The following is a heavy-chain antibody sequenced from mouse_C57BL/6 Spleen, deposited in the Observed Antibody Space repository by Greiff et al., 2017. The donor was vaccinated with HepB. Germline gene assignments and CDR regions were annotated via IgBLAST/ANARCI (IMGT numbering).Heavy chain of an antibody. CDR1: GFTFSDYY. CDR2: INYDGSST. Sequence: EVQGVASEGGLVQPGSSMKLSCTASGFTFSDYYMAWVRQVPEKGLEWVANINYDGSSTYYLDSLKSRFIISRDNAKNILYLQMSSLKSEDTATYYCARGYYGSSLDYWGQGTTLTVSS. CDR3: ARGYYGSSLDY. J-gene: IGHJ2*01. D-gene: IGHD1-1*01. V-gene: IGHV5-16*01.